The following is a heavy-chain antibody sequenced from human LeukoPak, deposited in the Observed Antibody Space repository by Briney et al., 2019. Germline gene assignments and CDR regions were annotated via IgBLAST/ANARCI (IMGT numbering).Heavy chain of an antibody. Sequence: GGSLRLSCAASGFTVRIYGMNWVRQSPGKGPEWVSYIAHDSTTIYYADSVRGRFTMSRDNARNSLFLQMNSLRPEDTAMYYCARATRNGYDYWGPGTLVTVSS. D-gene: IGHD5-24*01. CDR3: ARATRNGYDY. CDR1: GFTVRIYG. CDR2: IAHDSTTI. J-gene: IGHJ4*02. V-gene: IGHV3-48*04.